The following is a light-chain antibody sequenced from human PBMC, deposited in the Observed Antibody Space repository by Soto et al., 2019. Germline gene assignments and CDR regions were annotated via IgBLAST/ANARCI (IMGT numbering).Light chain of an antibody. V-gene: IGKV3-15*01. CDR2: GAS. J-gene: IGKJ2*02. Sequence: EIEMAQSPATLSVSPRERTTLSCRASTSVSSNLAWYQQTPGQAPRLLISGASTRAPRIPARFSGSGSRTEFTLTISSLHSLDFAIYYCQQYNIWLCTFGKGT. CDR3: QQYNIWLCT. CDR1: TSVSSN.